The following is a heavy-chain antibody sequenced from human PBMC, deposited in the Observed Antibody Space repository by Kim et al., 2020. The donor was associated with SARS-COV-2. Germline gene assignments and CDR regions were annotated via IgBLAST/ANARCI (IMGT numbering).Heavy chain of an antibody. Sequence: SETLSLTCTVSGGSISSSSYYWGWIRQPPGKGLEWIGSIYYSGSTYYNPSLKSRVTISVDTSKNQFSLKLSSVTAADTAVYYCARFLAAAGYYFDYWGQGTLVTVSS. V-gene: IGHV4-39*07. D-gene: IGHD6-13*01. CDR3: ARFLAAAGYYFDY. J-gene: IGHJ4*02. CDR1: GGSISSSSYY. CDR2: IYYSGST.